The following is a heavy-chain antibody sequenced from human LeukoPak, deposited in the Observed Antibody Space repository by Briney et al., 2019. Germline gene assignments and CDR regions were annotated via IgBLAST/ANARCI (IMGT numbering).Heavy chain of an antibody. CDR2: ISYDGSNK. CDR3: ARSLVVGATYPYH. J-gene: IGHJ5*02. D-gene: IGHD1-26*01. Sequence: GGSLRLSCAASGFTFSSYAMHWVRQAPGKGLEWVAVISYDGSNKYYADSVKGRFTISRDNAKNSLYLQLNSLRAEDTAVYYCARSLVVGATYPYHWGQGTLVTVSS. CDR1: GFTFSSYA. V-gene: IGHV3-30*04.